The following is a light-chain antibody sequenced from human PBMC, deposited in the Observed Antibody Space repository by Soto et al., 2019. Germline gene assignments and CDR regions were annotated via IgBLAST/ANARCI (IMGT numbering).Light chain of an antibody. CDR3: AAWDASLNGYV. CDR2: NSY. J-gene: IGLJ1*01. Sequence: QSALTQPPSASGTPGQRVTISCSGSSSNIGSKTVNWYQQLPGTVPKLLIYNSYQRPSGVPDRFSGSKSGTSASLAISGLQSEYEADYYCAAWDASLNGYVXGAGTKVPVL. V-gene: IGLV1-44*01. CDR1: SSNIGSKT.